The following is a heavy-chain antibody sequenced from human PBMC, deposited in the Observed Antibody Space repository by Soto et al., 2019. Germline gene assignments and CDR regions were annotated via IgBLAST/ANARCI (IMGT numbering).Heavy chain of an antibody. D-gene: IGHD3-10*01. CDR1: GGSISSGGYY. CDR2: IYYSGST. Sequence: QVQLQESGPGLVKPSQTLSLTCTVSGGSISSGGYYWSWIRQHPGKGLEWIGYIYYSGSTSYNPSLKSRITISVDPSKNQFSLNLSSVTAADTAVYYCARDGGYGSGSYYYAYWGQGTLVTVSS. V-gene: IGHV4-31*03. J-gene: IGHJ4*02. CDR3: ARDGGYGSGSYYYAY.